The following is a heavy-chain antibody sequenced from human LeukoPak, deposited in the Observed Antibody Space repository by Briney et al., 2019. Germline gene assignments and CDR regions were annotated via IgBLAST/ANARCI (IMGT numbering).Heavy chain of an antibody. CDR2: IYTSGST. J-gene: IGHJ4*02. CDR1: GGSISSYY. D-gene: IGHD6-19*01. Sequence: SETLSLTCTVSGGSISSYYWSWIRQPAGKGLEWIGRIYTSGSTNYNPSLKSRVTMSVDTSGNQFSLKLTSVTATDTAVYYCAGGGQWLDPFDYWGQGTLVTVSS. V-gene: IGHV4-4*07. CDR3: AGGGQWLDPFDY.